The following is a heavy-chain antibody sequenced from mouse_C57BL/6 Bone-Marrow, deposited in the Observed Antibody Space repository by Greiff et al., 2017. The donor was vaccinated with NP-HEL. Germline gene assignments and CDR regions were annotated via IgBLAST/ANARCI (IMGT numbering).Heavy chain of an antibody. CDR1: GYAFTNYL. D-gene: IGHD1-1*01. CDR2: INPGSGGT. Sequence: VQLKQSGAELVRPGTSVKVSCKASGYAFTNYLIEWVKQRPGQGLEWIGVINPGSGGTNYNEKFKGKATLTADKSSSTAYMQLSSLTSEDSAVYFCAREITTVVDWYFDVWGTGTTVTVSS. V-gene: IGHV1-54*01. CDR3: AREITTVVDWYFDV. J-gene: IGHJ1*03.